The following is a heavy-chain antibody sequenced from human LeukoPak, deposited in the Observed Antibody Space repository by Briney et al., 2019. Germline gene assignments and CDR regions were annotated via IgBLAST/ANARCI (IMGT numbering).Heavy chain of an antibody. CDR2: IEQDGSEK. CDR3: ARVTDPHFYASGNFYSSDARAFDC. D-gene: IGHD3-10*01. Sequence: GGSLRLSCAASGFTSSSYWMSWVRQAPGKGLEWVANIEQDGSEKYYVDSVKGRFTISRDNAKNSLYLLMNSLRAEDTAVYYCARVTDPHFYASGNFYSSDARAFDCWGQGTLVTVSS. CDR1: GFTSSSYW. J-gene: IGHJ4*02. V-gene: IGHV3-7*01.